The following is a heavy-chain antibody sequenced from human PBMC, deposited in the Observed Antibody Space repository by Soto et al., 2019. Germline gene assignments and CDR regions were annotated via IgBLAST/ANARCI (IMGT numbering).Heavy chain of an antibody. CDR3: ARVWPNTWNSRRGFNWFDP. Sequence: QVQLQQWGAGLLKPSETLSLTCAVYGGSFSGYYWSWIRQPPGKGLEWIGEINHSGSTNYNPSLKSRVTISVDTSKNQFSLKLSSVTAADTAVYYCARVWPNTWNSRRGFNWFDPWGQGTLVTVSS. J-gene: IGHJ5*02. V-gene: IGHV4-34*01. CDR1: GGSFSGYY. CDR2: INHSGST. D-gene: IGHD1-7*01.